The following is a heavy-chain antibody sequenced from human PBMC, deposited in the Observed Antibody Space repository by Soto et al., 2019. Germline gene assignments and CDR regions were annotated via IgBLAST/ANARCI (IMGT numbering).Heavy chain of an antibody. D-gene: IGHD6-13*01. J-gene: IGHJ3*02. Sequence: PGEALTISCKGSGYSFTSYWFSWVRQMPGKDLEGMGRIAPSDSYTNPSPSYQGHVTLSADKSISTAYLQWSSLKASDTARYYCAIIAAAKHLAAFDIWGQGTMVTVSS. V-gene: IGHV5-10-1*01. CDR3: AIIAAAKHLAAFDI. CDR1: GYSFTSYW. CDR2: IAPSDSYT.